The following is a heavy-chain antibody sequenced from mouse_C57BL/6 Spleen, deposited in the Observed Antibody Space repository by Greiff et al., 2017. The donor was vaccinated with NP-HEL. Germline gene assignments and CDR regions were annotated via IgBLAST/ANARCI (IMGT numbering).Heavy chain of an antibody. CDR2: INPSSGYT. Sequence: VQLQQSGAELARPGASVKMSCKASGYTFTSYTMHWVKQRPGQGLEWIGYINPSSGYTKYNQKFKDKATLTADKSSSTAYMQLSSLTSEDSAVYYCAPIYYDYDNYAMDYWGQGTSVTVSS. V-gene: IGHV1-4*01. CDR1: GYTFTSYT. CDR3: APIYYDYDNYAMDY. D-gene: IGHD2-4*01. J-gene: IGHJ4*01.